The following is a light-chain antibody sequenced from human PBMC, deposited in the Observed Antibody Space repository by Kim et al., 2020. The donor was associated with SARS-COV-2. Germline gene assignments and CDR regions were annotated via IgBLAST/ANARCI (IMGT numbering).Light chain of an antibody. CDR1: SSDVGAYNY. CDR3: SSFAGVSRRCV. V-gene: IGLV2-14*03. Sequence: QSALTQPASVSGSPGQSITISCTGPSSDVGAYNYVSWYQQHPGEAPKLMIYDVTDRPSGVSDRFSGSKSGNTASLTISGLQIEDEADNYCSSFAGVSRRCVLGTGTKVTVL. CDR2: DVT. J-gene: IGLJ1*01.